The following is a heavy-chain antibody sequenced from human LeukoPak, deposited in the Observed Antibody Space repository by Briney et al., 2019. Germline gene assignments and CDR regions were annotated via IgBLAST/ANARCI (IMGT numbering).Heavy chain of an antibody. CDR1: GFTFSSYA. CDR2: ISGSGGST. Sequence: PGGSLRLSCAASGFTFSSYAISWVRQAPGKGLEWVSAISGSGGSTYYADSVKGRFTISRDNSKNTLYLQMNSLRAEDTAVYYCARGGVWSYNWFDPWGQGTLVTVSS. J-gene: IGHJ5*02. V-gene: IGHV3-23*01. CDR3: ARGGVWSYNWFDP. D-gene: IGHD2-8*02.